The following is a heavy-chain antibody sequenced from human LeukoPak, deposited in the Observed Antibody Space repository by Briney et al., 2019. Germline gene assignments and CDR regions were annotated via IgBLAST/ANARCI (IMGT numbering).Heavy chain of an antibody. J-gene: IGHJ6*02. V-gene: IGHV6-1*01. Sequence: SQTLSLTCAISGDSVSSNSAAWNWIRQSPSRGLEWLGRTYYRSKWYNDYAVSVKSRITINPDTSKNQFSLQLNSVTPEDTAVYYCARALGYSTREDYGMDVWGQGTTVTVSS. CDR3: ARALGYSTREDYGMDV. CDR2: TYYRSKWYN. CDR1: GDSVSSNSAA. D-gene: IGHD6-13*01.